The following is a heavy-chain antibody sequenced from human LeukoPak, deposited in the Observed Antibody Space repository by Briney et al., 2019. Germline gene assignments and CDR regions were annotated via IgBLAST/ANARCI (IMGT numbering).Heavy chain of an antibody. D-gene: IGHD4-17*01. Sequence: GGSLRLSCAASGFTFSNYAMTWVRQAPGKGLEWVSGISDTGGSTYYADSVKGRFIISRDNSKNTLYLQVNSLRAEDTAVYYCAREHYGDLYFDYWGQGTLVTVSS. V-gene: IGHV3-23*01. CDR1: GFTFSNYA. CDR2: ISDTGGST. J-gene: IGHJ4*02. CDR3: AREHYGDLYFDY.